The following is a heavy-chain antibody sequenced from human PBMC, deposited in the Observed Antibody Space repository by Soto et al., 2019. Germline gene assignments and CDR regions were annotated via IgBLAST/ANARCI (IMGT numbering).Heavy chain of an antibody. CDR1: GGSISSGGYY. D-gene: IGHD6-19*01. J-gene: IGHJ4*02. Sequence: PSETLSLTCTVSGGSISSGGYYWSWIRQHPGKGLEWIGYIYYTGSTYYNPSLKSRVTISRDNAKNTLYLQMNSLRAEDTAVYYCARDTGYSSGWSYFDYWGQGTLVTVSS. CDR2: IYYTGST. CDR3: ARDTGYSSGWSYFDY. V-gene: IGHV4-31*03.